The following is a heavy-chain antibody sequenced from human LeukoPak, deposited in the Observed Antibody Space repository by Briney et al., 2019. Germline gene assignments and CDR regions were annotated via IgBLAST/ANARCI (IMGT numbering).Heavy chain of an antibody. V-gene: IGHV4-59*08. CDR1: GGSISSYY. D-gene: IGHD6-19*01. Sequence: SETLSLTCTVSGGSISSYYWSWIRQPPGKGLEWIGYIYYSGTTNYNPSLKSRVTISVDTSKNQFSLKLSSVTAADTAVYYCARHVRVGSGWYRGYWFDPWGQGTLVTVSS. CDR3: ARHVRVGSGWYRGYWFDP. CDR2: IYYSGTT. J-gene: IGHJ5*02.